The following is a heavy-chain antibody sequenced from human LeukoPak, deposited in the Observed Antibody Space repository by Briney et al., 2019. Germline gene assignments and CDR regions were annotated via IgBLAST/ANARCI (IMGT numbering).Heavy chain of an antibody. CDR2: INHSGST. V-gene: IGHV4-34*01. CDR3: ARVYGSGYDFRGAFDI. Sequence: SETLSLTCAVYGGSFSGYYWSWIRQPPGKGLEWIGEINHSGSTNYNPSLKSRVTISVDTSKNQFSLKLTSVTAADTAVYYCARVYGSGYDFRGAFDIWGQGTMVTVSS. D-gene: IGHD5-12*01. CDR1: GGSFSGYY. J-gene: IGHJ3*02.